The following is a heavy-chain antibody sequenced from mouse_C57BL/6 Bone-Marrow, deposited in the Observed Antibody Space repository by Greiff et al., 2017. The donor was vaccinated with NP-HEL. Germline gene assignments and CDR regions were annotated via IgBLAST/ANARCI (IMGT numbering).Heavy chain of an antibody. CDR1: GYTFTDYY. D-gene: IGHD1-1*01. V-gene: IGHV1-19*01. CDR3: ARGDYYARLGYFDV. CDR2: INPYNGGT. Sequence: VQLQQSGPVLVKPGASVKMSCKASGYTFTDYYMNWVKQSHGKSLEWIGVINPYNGGTSYNQKFKGKATLTVDKSSSTAYMELNSLTSEDSAVYYCARGDYYARLGYFDVWGTGTTVTVSS. J-gene: IGHJ1*03.